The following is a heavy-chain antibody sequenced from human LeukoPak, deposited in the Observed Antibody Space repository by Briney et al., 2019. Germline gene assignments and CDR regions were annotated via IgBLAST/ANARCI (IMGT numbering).Heavy chain of an antibody. J-gene: IGHJ3*02. Sequence: KPSETLSLTCTVSGDSINSKSYYWTWIRQPPGKGLEWIGYIYYSGSTNYNPSLKSRVTISVDTSKNQFSLKLSSVTAADTAVYYCARSYGDYGAWGAFDIWGQGTMVTVSS. D-gene: IGHD4-17*01. CDR1: GDSINSKSYY. CDR3: ARSYGDYGAWGAFDI. V-gene: IGHV4-61*05. CDR2: IYYSGST.